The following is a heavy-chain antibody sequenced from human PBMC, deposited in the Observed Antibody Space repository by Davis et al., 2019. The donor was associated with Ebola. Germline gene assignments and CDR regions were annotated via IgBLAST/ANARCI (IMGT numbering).Heavy chain of an antibody. J-gene: IGHJ5*02. CDR2: ISYDGSNK. V-gene: IGHV3-30-3*01. Sequence: GESLKISCAASGFTFSSYAMHWVRQAPGKGLEWVAVISYDGSNKYYADSVKGRFTISRDNSKNTLYLQMNSLRAEDTAVYYCARDRPSITIFGVVTTYNWFDPWGQGTLVTVSS. CDR3: ARDRPSITIFGVVTTYNWFDP. D-gene: IGHD3-3*01. CDR1: GFTFSSYA.